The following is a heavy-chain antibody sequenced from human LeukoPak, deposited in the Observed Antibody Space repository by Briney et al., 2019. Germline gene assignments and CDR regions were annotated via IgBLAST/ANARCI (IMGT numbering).Heavy chain of an antibody. V-gene: IGHV1-18*01. CDR3: ARDQEMATGFDY. CDR1: GYTFTSYG. D-gene: IGHD5-24*01. CDR2: ISAYNGNT. Sequence: ASVTVSCTASGYTFTSYGISWVRQAPGQGLEWMGWISAYNGNTNYAQKLQGRVTITTDTSTSTAYMELRSLRSDDTAVYYCARDQEMATGFDYWGQGTLVTVSS. J-gene: IGHJ4*02.